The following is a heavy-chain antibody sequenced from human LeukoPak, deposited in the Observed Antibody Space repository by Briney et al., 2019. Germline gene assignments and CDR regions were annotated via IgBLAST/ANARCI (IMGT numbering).Heavy chain of an antibody. CDR1: GFTFSSYA. CDR3: ASEIIFGSFDY. V-gene: IGHV3-30*04. J-gene: IGHJ4*02. CDR2: ISYDGSNK. Sequence: GGSLRLSCAASGFTFSSYAMHWVRQAPGKGLEWVAVISYDGSNKNYADSVKGRFTISRDNSKNTLYLQMNSLRAEDTAVYYCASEIIFGSFDYWGQGTLVTVSS. D-gene: IGHD3-3*01.